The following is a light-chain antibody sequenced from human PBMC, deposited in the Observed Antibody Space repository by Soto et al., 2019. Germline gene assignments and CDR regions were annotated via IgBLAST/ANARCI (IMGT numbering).Light chain of an antibody. CDR1: SNDVGTYDL. CDR2: EVS. J-gene: IGLJ3*02. Sequence: QSVLTQPASVSGSPGQSITISCTGTSNDVGTYDLVSWYQQHPDKPPRLIIYEVSQRPSGVSDRFSGTKSGNTASLTISGLQADDEADYYCSSYADSSTLVFGGGTKLTVL. CDR3: SSYADSSTLV. V-gene: IGLV2-23*02.